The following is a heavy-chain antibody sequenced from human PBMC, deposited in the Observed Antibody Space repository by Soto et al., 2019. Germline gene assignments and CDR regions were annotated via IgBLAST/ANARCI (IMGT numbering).Heavy chain of an antibody. CDR3: ARDLSYWSLLIDH. D-gene: IGHD2-8*02. Sequence: VGSLRLSCTAAGVSRSGYGLHWIRQAPGKGLEWVAGLWSNGITRSYADSVKGRFTISRDTSENMLYLQMNSLGAEDTAVYYCARDLSYWSLLIDHWGQGTLVTVSS. CDR2: LWSNGITR. CDR1: GVSRSGYG. V-gene: IGHV3-33*01. J-gene: IGHJ4*02.